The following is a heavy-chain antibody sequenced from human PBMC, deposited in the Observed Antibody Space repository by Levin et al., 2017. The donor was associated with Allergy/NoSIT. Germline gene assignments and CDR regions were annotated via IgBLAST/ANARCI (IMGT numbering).Heavy chain of an antibody. CDR2: IDWDDDK. V-gene: IGHV2-70*11. D-gene: IGHD3-10*01. Sequence: SQTLSLTCTFSGFSLTTSGMCVSWIRQPPGNALEWLARIDWDDDKYYSTSLKTRLTISRDTPKNQVVLTMTSMDPVDTATYYCARATNHYYGRGFDYWGQGTPVTVSS. CDR3: ARATNHYYGRGFDY. CDR1: GFSLTTSGMC. J-gene: IGHJ4*02.